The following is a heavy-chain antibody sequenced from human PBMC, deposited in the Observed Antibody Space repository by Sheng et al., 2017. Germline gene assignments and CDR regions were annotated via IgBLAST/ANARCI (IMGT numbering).Heavy chain of an antibody. D-gene: IGHD3-22*01. Sequence: QVQLVESGGGVVQPGRSLRLSCAASGFTFSSYAMHWVRQAPGKGLEWVAVISYDGSNKYYADSVKGRFTISRDNSKNTLYLQMNSLRAEDTAVYYCARVANYYDSSGYYLLGGGFDYWGQGTLVTVSS. CDR3: ARVANYYDSSGYYLLGGGFDY. CDR1: GFTFSSYA. CDR2: ISYDGSNK. V-gene: IGHV3-30*04. J-gene: IGHJ4*02.